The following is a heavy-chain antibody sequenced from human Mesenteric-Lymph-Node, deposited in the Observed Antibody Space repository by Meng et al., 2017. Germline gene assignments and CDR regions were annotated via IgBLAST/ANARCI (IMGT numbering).Heavy chain of an antibody. CDR3: ASQPGDFDY. Sequence: QVQLQQWGAGLFKPSETLSLTCAVYGGSFSGYYWSWIRQPPGKGLEWIGEINHSGSTNYNPSLKSRVTISVHTSKNQFSLKLTSVTAADTAEYKCASQPGDFDYWGQGTLVTVSS. D-gene: IGHD1-14*01. J-gene: IGHJ4*02. CDR1: GGSFSGYY. CDR2: INHSGST. V-gene: IGHV4-34*01.